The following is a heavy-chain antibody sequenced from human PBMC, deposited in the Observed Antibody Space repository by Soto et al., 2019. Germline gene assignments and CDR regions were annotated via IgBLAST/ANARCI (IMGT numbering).Heavy chain of an antibody. CDR3: ARDKVGMVDY. CDR2: MNPNSGNT. D-gene: IGHD5-12*01. Sequence: QVQLVQSGAEVKKPGASVKVSCKASGYTFTSYDINWVRQATGQGLEWMGWMNPNSGNTGYAQKFQGRVTMTRPPSISTAYMALSSLSSADTAVYYCARDKVGMVDYWGQGTLVTVSS. CDR1: GYTFTSYD. J-gene: IGHJ4*02. V-gene: IGHV1-8*01.